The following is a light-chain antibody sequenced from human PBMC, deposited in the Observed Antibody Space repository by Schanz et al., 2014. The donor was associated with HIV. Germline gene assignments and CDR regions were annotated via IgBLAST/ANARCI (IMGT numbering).Light chain of an antibody. V-gene: IGKV3-20*01. CDR2: GAS. J-gene: IGKJ1*01. Sequence: EIVLTQSPGTLSLSPGERATLSCRASQSVSSSYLAWYQQKPGQAPRLLIYGASSRATGIPDRFSGSGSGTDFTLTISSLQSEDFAVYYCQQYNDWPETFGQGTRVDLK. CDR1: QSVSSSY. CDR3: QQYNDWPET.